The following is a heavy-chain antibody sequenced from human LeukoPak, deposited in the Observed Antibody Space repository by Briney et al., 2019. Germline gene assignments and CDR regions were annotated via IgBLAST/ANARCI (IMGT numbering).Heavy chain of an antibody. CDR1: GFIFSISN. D-gene: IGHD6-13*01. V-gene: IGHV3-21*01. J-gene: IGHJ4*02. CDR2: ISSSSSNI. CDR3: AKEGRSTTPGY. Sequence: PGGSLRLSCAVSGFIFSISNMNWVREAPGKGPEWVSSISSSSSNIYYADSVKGRFTISRDNAKNSLYLQMNSLRAEDTAVYYCAKEGRSTTPGYWGQGILVTVSS.